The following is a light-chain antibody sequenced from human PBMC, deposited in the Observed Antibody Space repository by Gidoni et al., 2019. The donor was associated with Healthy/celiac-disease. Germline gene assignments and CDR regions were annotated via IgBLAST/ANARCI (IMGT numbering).Light chain of an antibody. J-gene: IGKJ1*01. V-gene: IGKV3-20*01. CDR1: QSVSSSY. CDR3: LQYGSSPTWM. Sequence: EIVLTQSPGTLSLTPGERATLSCRASQSVSSSYLAWYQQKPGQAPRLLSYVASCMATGIPDRFCVSGSGTDFTLTIRRLQPEDFAVYYCLQYGSSPTWMFGQGTQVEIK. CDR2: VAS.